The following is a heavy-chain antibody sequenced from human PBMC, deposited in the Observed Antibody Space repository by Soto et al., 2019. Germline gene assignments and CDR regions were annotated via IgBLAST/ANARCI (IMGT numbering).Heavy chain of an antibody. Sequence: EVQLVESGGGLVQPGGSLRLSCAASGFTFSSYSMNWVRQAPGKGLEWVSYISSSSSTIYYADSVKGRFTISRDNAKNSLYLQMNSLRAEDTAVYYCARDDTFYNSSGWYDAFDIWGQGTMVTVSS. D-gene: IGHD6-19*01. CDR3: ARDDTFYNSSGWYDAFDI. V-gene: IGHV3-48*01. CDR2: ISSSSSTI. CDR1: GFTFSSYS. J-gene: IGHJ3*02.